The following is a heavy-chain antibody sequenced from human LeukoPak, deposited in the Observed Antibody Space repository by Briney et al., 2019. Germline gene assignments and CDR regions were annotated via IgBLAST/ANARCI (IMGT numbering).Heavy chain of an antibody. D-gene: IGHD4-17*01. Sequence: ASVRVSCKASGYTITGYYIHWMRQAPGHGLEWMGWINPNSGDTKYVQKFQGRVTMTRVTSIRTAYLDLRRLRSDDTAVYYCARPRDFGDYDGFDIWGPGTMVRVSS. J-gene: IGHJ3*02. CDR1: GYTITGYY. CDR3: ARPRDFGDYDGFDI. CDR2: INPNSGDT. V-gene: IGHV1-2*02.